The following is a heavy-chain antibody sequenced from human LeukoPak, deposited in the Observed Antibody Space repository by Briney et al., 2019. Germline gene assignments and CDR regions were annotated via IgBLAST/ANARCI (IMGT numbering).Heavy chain of an antibody. D-gene: IGHD6-13*01. V-gene: IGHV4-59*01. CDR3: ARATGRIAAAAIDY. CDR2: IYYSGST. CDR1: GGSFSGYY. J-gene: IGHJ4*02. Sequence: SETLSLTCAVYGGSFSGYYWSWIRRPPGKGLEWIGYIYYSGSTNCNPSLKSRITISVDTSKNQFSLKLSSVTAADTAVYYCARATGRIAAAAIDYWGQGTLVTVSS.